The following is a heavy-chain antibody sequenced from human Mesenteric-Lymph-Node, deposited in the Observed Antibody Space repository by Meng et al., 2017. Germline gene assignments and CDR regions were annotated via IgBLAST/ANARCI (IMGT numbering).Heavy chain of an antibody. Sequence: GGSLRLSCAASGFTFSNAWMSWVRQAPGKGLEWVGRIKSKTDGGTTDYAAPVKGRFTISRDDSKNTLYLQMNSLKTEDTAVHYCTTDRFGELFFDSGWFDPWGQGTLVTVSS. CDR2: IKSKTDGGTT. D-gene: IGHD3-10*01. CDR1: GFTFSNAW. CDR3: TTDRFGELFFDSGWFDP. J-gene: IGHJ5*02. V-gene: IGHV3-15*01.